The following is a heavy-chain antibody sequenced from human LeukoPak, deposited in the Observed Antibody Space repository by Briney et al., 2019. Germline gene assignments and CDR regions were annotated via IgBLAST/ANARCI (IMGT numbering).Heavy chain of an antibody. CDR2: IYYSGST. J-gene: IGHJ3*02. CDR1: GGSISSYY. D-gene: IGHD2-2*01. V-gene: IGHV4-59*01. CDR3: ATDLRDIVVVPAEDGAFDI. Sequence: PSETLSLTCTVSGGSISSYYWSWIRQPPGKGLEWIGYIYYSGSTNYNPSLKSRVTISVDTSKNQFSLKLSSVTAADTAVYYCATDLRDIVVVPAEDGAFDIWGQGTMVTVSS.